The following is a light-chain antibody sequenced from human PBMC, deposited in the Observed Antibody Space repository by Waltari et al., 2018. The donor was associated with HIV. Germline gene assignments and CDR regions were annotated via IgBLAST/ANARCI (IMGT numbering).Light chain of an antibody. V-gene: IGLV1-40*01. Sequence: QSVLTQPPSVSGAPGQRVTISCTGSSSNIGAGYDVHWYQQLPGTAPKLLIYGDSKRPSVVPDRFSGSKSGTSASLAITVLQAEDEADYYCQSYDISLSGVVFGGGTKLTVL. J-gene: IGLJ2*01. CDR2: GDS. CDR3: QSYDISLSGVV. CDR1: SSNIGAGYD.